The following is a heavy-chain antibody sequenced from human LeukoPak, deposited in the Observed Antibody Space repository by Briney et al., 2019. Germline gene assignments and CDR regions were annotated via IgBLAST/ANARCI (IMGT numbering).Heavy chain of an antibody. Sequence: ASVKVSFKASGYSFTRFGVNWVRQAPGQRPEWIGWGNAGNGDTKYSEKFQGRVTISRDTSANTAYLELSTLTSEDTAVYYCARGSLTKSKTGWYSSCFDPWGQGTLVTVSA. V-gene: IGHV1-3*01. CDR3: ARGSLTKSKTGWYSSCFDP. D-gene: IGHD6-19*01. CDR1: GYSFTRFG. J-gene: IGHJ5*02. CDR2: GNAGNGDT.